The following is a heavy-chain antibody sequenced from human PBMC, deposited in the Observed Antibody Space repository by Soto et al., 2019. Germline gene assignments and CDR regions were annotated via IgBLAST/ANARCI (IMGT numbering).Heavy chain of an antibody. J-gene: IGHJ4*02. CDR2: INPNSGGT. D-gene: IGHD4-17*01. V-gene: IGHV1-2*02. Sequence: QVQLVQSGAEVKKPGASVKVSCKASGYTFTGYYMHWVRQAPGQGLEWMGWINPNSGGTNYAQKFQGGVTMTRDTSLSTASREPRRRRSADTAVYYCARGEYGDPLGVGYWGQGTPVTVSS. CDR1: GYTFTGYY. CDR3: ARGEYGDPLGVGY.